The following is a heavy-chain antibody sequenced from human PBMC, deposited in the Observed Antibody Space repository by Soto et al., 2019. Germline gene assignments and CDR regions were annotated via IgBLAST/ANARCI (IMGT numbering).Heavy chain of an antibody. J-gene: IGHJ5*02. V-gene: IGHV4-39*02. CDR3: SRRAPEGFDP. CDR1: GGSIATSSYF. CDR2: IDYRGTI. Sequence: QLRLQESGPRLAKPSETLSLTCTVSGGSIATSSYFLAWIRRPPGKGLEWIGSIDYRGTIYNNPSLKSRVTISVDTSKNHFSLNLDSVTAADTALYYCSRRAPEGFDPWGQGTLVTVSS.